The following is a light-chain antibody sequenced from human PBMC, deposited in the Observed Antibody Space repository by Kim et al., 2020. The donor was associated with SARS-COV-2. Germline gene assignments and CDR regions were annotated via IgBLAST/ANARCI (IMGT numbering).Light chain of an antibody. J-gene: IGKJ2*01. Sequence: DIQMTQSPSSLSASVGDRVTITCQASQDISDYLNWYQQKPGKAPKLMIYDASNLETGVPSRFSGSGSETDFTFTISTLQPEDIATYYCQQYDSVPYTFGQGTKLEI. CDR3: QQYDSVPYT. V-gene: IGKV1-33*01. CDR2: DAS. CDR1: QDISDY.